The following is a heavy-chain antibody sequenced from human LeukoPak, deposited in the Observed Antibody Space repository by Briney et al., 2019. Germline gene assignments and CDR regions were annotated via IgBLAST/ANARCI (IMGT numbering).Heavy chain of an antibody. Sequence: SLRLSCAASGFTFDDYAMHWVRQAPGKGLEWVSGISWNSGSIGYADSVKGRFTISRDNAKNSLYLQMNSLRAEDTALYYCATMDLYYYYMDVWGKGTTVTVSS. J-gene: IGHJ6*03. CDR3: ATMDLYYYYMDV. CDR1: GFTFDDYA. CDR2: ISWNSGSI. D-gene: IGHD3/OR15-3a*01. V-gene: IGHV3-9*01.